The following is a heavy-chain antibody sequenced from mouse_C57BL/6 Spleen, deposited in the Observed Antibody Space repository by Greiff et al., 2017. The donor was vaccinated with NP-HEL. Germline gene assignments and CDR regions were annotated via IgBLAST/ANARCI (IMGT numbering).Heavy chain of an antibody. CDR3: SLLRGFAY. Sequence: EVKLVESGPELVKPGASVKMSCKASGYTFTDYNMHWVKQSHGKSLEWIGYINPNNGGTSYNQKFKGKATLTVNKSSSTAYMELRSLTSEDSAVYYCSLLRGFAYWGQGTLVTVSA. J-gene: IGHJ3*01. CDR1: GYTFTDYN. D-gene: IGHD1-1*01. CDR2: INPNNGGT. V-gene: IGHV1-22*01.